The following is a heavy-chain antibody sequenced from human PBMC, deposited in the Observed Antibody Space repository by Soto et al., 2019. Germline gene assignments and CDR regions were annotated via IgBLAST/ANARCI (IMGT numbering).Heavy chain of an antibody. CDR3: ARVGVSQLGAFDI. CDR1: GFTFSYYW. Sequence: EVRVVESGGGLVQPGGSLRLSCAASGFTFSYYWMSWVRQAPGKGLEWVANIKQDGNEKYYVDSVKGRFTISRDNAKNSLYLQMNSLRAEDTAVYYCARVGVSQLGAFDIWGQGTMVTVSS. V-gene: IGHV3-7*01. CDR2: IKQDGNEK. D-gene: IGHD6-6*01. J-gene: IGHJ3*02.